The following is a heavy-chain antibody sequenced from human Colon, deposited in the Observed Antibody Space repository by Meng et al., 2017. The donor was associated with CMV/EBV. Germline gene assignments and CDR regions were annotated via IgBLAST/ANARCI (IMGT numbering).Heavy chain of an antibody. Sequence: QVQMVPCGGEVKEPGASVKVSCKTSGYTFNGYFMHWVRQAPGQGLEWMGWINPVTGDTSYAQKFQVRVTMTRDTSISTAYMELSSLRSDDTAVYYCATFGGDFDYWGQGTLVTVSS. CDR1: GYTFNGYF. V-gene: IGHV1-2*02. J-gene: IGHJ4*02. CDR2: INPVTGDT. CDR3: ATFGGDFDY. D-gene: IGHD3-3*01.